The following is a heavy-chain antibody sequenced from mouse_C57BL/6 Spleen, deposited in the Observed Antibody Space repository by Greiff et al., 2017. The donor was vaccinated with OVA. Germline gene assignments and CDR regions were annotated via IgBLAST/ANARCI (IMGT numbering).Heavy chain of an antibody. D-gene: IGHD1-1*01. Sequence: DVKLVESGGGLVQPKGSLKLSCAASGFSFNTYAMNWVRQAPGKGLEWVARIRSKSNNYATYYADSVKDRFTISSDDSESMLYLQMNNLKTEDTAMYYCVSDYYGSSWYFDVWGTGTTVTVSS. CDR2: IRSKSNNYAT. CDR1: GFSFNTYA. J-gene: IGHJ1*03. CDR3: VSDYYGSSWYFDV. V-gene: IGHV10-1*01.